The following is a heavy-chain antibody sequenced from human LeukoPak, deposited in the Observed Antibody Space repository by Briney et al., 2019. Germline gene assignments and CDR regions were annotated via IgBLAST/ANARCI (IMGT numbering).Heavy chain of an antibody. D-gene: IGHD3-9*01. CDR1: GYTFTSYD. Sequence: ASVKVSCKASGYTFTSYDINWVRQATGQGLEWMRWMNPNSGNTGYAQKFQGRVTMTRNTSISTAYMELSSLRSEDTAVYYCARAVKLRYFDWLFRPGNYFDYWGQGTLVTVSS. CDR3: ARAVKLRYFDWLFRPGNYFDY. CDR2: MNPNSGNT. J-gene: IGHJ4*02. V-gene: IGHV1-8*01.